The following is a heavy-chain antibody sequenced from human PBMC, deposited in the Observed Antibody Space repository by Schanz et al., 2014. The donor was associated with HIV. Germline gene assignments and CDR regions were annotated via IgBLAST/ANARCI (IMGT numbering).Heavy chain of an antibody. J-gene: IGHJ6*02. D-gene: IGHD3-3*01. CDR2: RIPLFGTS. Sequence: QVQLVQSGAEGKKPGSSVKISCKGSGATFSSYAISWVRQAPGQGLAWVAGRIPLFGTSNSAQKFQGRVTITADESTNTAYMELSSLRSDDTAVYYCASRRSSWGFYYGLDVWGQGSTVTVSS. CDR3: ASRRSSWGFYYGLDV. V-gene: IGHV1-69*01. CDR1: GATFSSYA.